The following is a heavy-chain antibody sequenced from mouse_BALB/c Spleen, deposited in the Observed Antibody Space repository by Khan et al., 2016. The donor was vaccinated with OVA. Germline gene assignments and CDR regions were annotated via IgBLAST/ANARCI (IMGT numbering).Heavy chain of an antibody. V-gene: IGHV3-2*02. J-gene: IGHJ4*01. CDR1: GYSITSDYA. CDR2: ISSTGGT. CDR3: ARSLYYSYGYALDC. D-gene: IGHD2-14*01. Sequence: EVQLQESGPGLVKPSQSLSLTCTVTGYSITSDYAWNWIRQFQGNKLEWMGYISSTGGTSYNPSLKSRISITRDTSKNQFFLQLKSVTAEDTATYYCARSLYYSYGYALDCWGRGTLVTVSS.